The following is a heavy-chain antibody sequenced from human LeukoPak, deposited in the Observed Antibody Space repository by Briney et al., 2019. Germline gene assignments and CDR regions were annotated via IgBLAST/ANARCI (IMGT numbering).Heavy chain of an antibody. J-gene: IGHJ4*02. CDR3: AKVPHSWGLFDS. Sequence: GSLRLSCAASGFTFSSYAMSGVRQAPGKGLEWVAFIRDDGSTRYYADSVKGRFTVSRDNSKNMLYLQMDSLRTEDTAVYYCAKVPHSWGLFDSWGQGTLVTVSS. D-gene: IGHD3-16*01. CDR2: IRDDGSTR. V-gene: IGHV3-30*02. CDR1: GFTFSSYA.